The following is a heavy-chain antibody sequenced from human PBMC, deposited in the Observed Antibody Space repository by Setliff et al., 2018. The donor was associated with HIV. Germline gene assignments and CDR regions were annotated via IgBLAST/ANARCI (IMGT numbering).Heavy chain of an antibody. CDR2: ISPQNGNT. CDR1: GYRFTNYG. V-gene: IGHV1-18*01. D-gene: IGHD3-22*01. Sequence: ASVKVSCKASGYRFTNYGISWVRQAPGQGLEWMAWISPQNGNTEFAQKFHHRVSMTADRSSNIAYMELRSLTFEDTAIYYCARDGRSDYDSSGYAGPEFDQWGQGTLVTVSS. J-gene: IGHJ4*02. CDR3: ARDGRSDYDSSGYAGPEFDQ.